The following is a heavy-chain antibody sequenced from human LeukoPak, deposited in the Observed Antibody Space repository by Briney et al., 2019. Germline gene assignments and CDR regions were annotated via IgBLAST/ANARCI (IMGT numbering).Heavy chain of an antibody. V-gene: IGHV4-39*01. CDR2: AYYSGST. Sequence: SETLSLTCTVSSGSISSSSSYWGWIRQPPGKDLEWFGSAYYSGSTYYNPSLKSRVTISVDTSKNQFSLKLSSVTAADTAVYYCARHLVDNVSGRPYYFDYWGQGTLVTVSS. CDR3: ARHLVDNVSGRPYYFDY. J-gene: IGHJ4*02. CDR1: SGSISSSSSY. D-gene: IGHD3-10*01.